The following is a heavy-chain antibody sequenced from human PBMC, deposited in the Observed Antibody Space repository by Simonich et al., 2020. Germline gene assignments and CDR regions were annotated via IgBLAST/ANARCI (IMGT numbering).Heavy chain of an antibody. Sequence: QLQLQESGPGLVKPSETLSLTCTVSGGSIRSSSYYWGWTRRPPGKGREWIGRIYYSGRTNYNPSLKSRVTISVDTSKNQFSLKLSSVTAADTAVYYCARWAYSSSYFDYWGQGTLVTVSS. CDR3: ARWAYSSSYFDY. V-gene: IGHV4-39*01. CDR2: IYYSGRT. CDR1: GGSIRSSSYY. D-gene: IGHD6-6*01. J-gene: IGHJ4*02.